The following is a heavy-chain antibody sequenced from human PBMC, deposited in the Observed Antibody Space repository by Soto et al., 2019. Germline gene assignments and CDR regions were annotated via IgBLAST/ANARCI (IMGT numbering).Heavy chain of an antibody. CDR1: GGSISSNY. CDR3: VNGGCSGGSCYPWISWFDP. V-gene: IGHV4-59*08. Sequence: SETLSLTCTVSGGSISSNYWSWIRQPPGKGLVLIGYIYYSGSTKYNPSLKSRVTISVDTSKNQFSLKLSSVTAADTAVYYCVNGGCSGGSCYPWISWFDPWGQGTLVTVSS. CDR2: IYYSGST. J-gene: IGHJ5*02. D-gene: IGHD2-15*01.